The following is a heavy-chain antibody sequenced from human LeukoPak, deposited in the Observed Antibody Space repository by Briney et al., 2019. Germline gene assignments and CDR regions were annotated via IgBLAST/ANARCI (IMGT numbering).Heavy chain of an antibody. D-gene: IGHD2-15*01. CDR3: ATEPGIGYAFDI. CDR2: INPDGSTE. CDR1: GITFRNYW. Sequence: PGGSLRLSCVASGITFRNYWMSWVRQAPGKGLEWVANINPDGSTENYVPSVKGRFTLSRDNARNPLSLQMNSLRAEDTAVYYCATEPGIGYAFDIWGRGTMVTVSS. J-gene: IGHJ3*02. V-gene: IGHV3-7*01.